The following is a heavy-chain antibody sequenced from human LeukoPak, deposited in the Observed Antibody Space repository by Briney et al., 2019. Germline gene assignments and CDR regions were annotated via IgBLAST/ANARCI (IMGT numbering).Heavy chain of an antibody. CDR1: GGTFSSYA. J-gene: IGHJ6*03. Sequence: GASVKVSCKASGGTFSSYAISWVRQAPGQGLEWMGGIIPIFGTANYAQKFQGRVTITADKSTSTAYMELSSLRSEDTAVYYCASSSSSDYYYYYMDVWGKGTTVTVSS. D-gene: IGHD6-6*01. V-gene: IGHV1-69*06. CDR3: ASSSSSDYYYYYMDV. CDR2: IIPIFGTA.